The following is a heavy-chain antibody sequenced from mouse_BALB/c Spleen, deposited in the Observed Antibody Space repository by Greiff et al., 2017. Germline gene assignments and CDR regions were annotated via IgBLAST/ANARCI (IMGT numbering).Heavy chain of an antibody. J-gene: IGHJ2*01. CDR2: INPSTGYT. D-gene: IGHD2-14*01. CDR3: TRRDRYDAGYFDY. CDR1: GYTFTSYW. Sequence: QVHVKQSGAELAKPGASVKMSCKASGYTFTSYWMHWVKQRPGQGLEWIGYINPSTGYTEYNQKFKDKATLTADKSSSTAYMQLSSLTSEDSAVYYCTRRDRYDAGYFDYWGQGATLTVSS. V-gene: IGHV1-7*01.